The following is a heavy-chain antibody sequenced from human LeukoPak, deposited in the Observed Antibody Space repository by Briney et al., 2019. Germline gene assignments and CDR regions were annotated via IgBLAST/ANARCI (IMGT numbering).Heavy chain of an antibody. Sequence: SETLSLTCTVSGGSISSSSYYWGWIRQPPGKGLEWIGSIYYSGSTYYNPSLKSRVTISVDTSKNQFPLKLSSVTAADTAVYYCASPGLPAATPVYYFDYWGQGTLVTVSS. J-gene: IGHJ4*02. CDR1: GGSISSSSYY. D-gene: IGHD2-2*01. CDR2: IYYSGST. V-gene: IGHV4-39*01. CDR3: ASPGLPAATPVYYFDY.